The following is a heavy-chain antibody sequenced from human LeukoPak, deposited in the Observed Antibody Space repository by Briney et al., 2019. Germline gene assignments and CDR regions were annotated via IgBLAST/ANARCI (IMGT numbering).Heavy chain of an antibody. Sequence: GSLRLSCAASGFTFSNYWMSWLRQAPGRGLEWIGEINHSGSTNYIPSLKSRVTISGDTSKNQFSLRLSSVTAADTAVYYCARWGPSAFDMWGQGTKVTVSS. V-gene: IGHV4-34*01. J-gene: IGHJ3*02. CDR2: INHSGST. CDR1: GFTFSNYW. D-gene: IGHD3-16*01. CDR3: ARWGPSAFDM.